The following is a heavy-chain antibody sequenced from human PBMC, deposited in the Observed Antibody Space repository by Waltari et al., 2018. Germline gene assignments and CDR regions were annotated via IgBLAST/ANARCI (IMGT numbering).Heavy chain of an antibody. V-gene: IGHV4-59*01. Sequence: QVQLQESGPGLVKPSETLSLTCTVSGGSTSTYYWRWVRQSPGKGLEWIGYIHYSGSSVYNPSLRSRVAISLDTPNNQFSLRLRSVTATDAAIYYCARADTSTSYFYYYMDVRGKGTTVTVSS. CDR3: ARADTSTSYFYYYMDV. D-gene: IGHD1-26*01. CDR2: IHYSGSS. CDR1: GGSTSTYY. J-gene: IGHJ6*03.